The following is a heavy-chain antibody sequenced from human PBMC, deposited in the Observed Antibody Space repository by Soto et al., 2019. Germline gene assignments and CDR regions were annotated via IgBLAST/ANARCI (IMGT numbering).Heavy chain of an antibody. V-gene: IGHV3-33*01. J-gene: IGHJ3*02. D-gene: IGHD6-13*01. CDR3: ARDAPSRIAAAGNAFDI. Sequence: QVQLVESGGGVVQPGRSLRLSCAASGFTFSSNAMNWVRQAPGRGREGGAVIWYDGRNKYYADSVKGRFTISRDNSKNTLYLQMNSLRAEDTAVYYCARDAPSRIAAAGNAFDIWGQGTMVTVSS. CDR2: IWYDGRNK. CDR1: GFTFSSNA.